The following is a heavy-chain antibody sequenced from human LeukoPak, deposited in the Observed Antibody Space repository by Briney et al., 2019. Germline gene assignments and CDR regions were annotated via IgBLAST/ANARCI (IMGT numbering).Heavy chain of an antibody. V-gene: IGHV3-23*01. CDR3: AKDRAQQLVLDF. J-gene: IGHJ4*02. CDR2: IIGSGSST. D-gene: IGHD6-13*01. Sequence: GGSLRLSCAASGFTVSSNYMNWVRQAPGKGLEWVSAIIGSGSSTYYADSVKGRFTISRDNSKNTLFLQMNSLRAEDTAVYYCAKDRAQQLVLDFWGQGTLVTVSS. CDR1: GFTVSSNY.